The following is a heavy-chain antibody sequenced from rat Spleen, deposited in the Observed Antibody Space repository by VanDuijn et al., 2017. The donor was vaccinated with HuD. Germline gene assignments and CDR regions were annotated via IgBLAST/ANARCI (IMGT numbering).Heavy chain of an antibody. CDR1: GVTFSNYG. CDR2: ISYDGSRT. V-gene: IGHV5-29*01. J-gene: IGHJ2*01. CDR3: VRHRDYYNSYVYAFDY. D-gene: IGHD1-2*01. Sequence: EVQLVESGGGLVQPGRSMKLSCAASGVTFSNYGMAWVRQAPKKGLEWVATISYDGSRTYYRDSVKGRFTISRDNGKSILYLQMDSLRSEDMATYYCVRHRDYYNSYVYAFDYWGQGVMVTVSS.